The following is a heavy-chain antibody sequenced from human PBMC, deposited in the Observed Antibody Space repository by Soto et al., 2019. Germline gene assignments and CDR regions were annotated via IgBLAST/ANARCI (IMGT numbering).Heavy chain of an antibody. D-gene: IGHD2-15*01. CDR3: ARLQYTVVTALDI. CDR1: GGSFSGYY. V-gene: IGHV4-34*01. CDR2: IYHTVNT. J-gene: IGHJ3*02. Sequence: SETLSLTCAVYGGSFSGYYWSWIRQPPGKGPELVGYIYHTVNTNYNPALKSRVTISMDTSENQLSLQLSSVTTADTAVYYCARLQYTVVTALDIWGQGTMVTVSS.